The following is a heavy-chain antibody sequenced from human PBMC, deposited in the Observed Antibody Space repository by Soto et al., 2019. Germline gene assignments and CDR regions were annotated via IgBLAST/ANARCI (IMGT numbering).Heavy chain of an antibody. J-gene: IGHJ6*02. D-gene: IGHD7-27*01. CDR2: INPSGGST. CDR1: GYTFTSYY. V-gene: IGHV1-46*01. CDR3: AKGKGLGYYYYGMDV. Sequence: GASVKVSCKASGYTFTSYYMHWVRQAPGQGLEWMGIINPSGGSTSYAQKFQGRVTMTRDTSTSTVYMELSSLRSEDTAVYYCAKGKGLGYYYYGMDVWGQGTTVTVSS.